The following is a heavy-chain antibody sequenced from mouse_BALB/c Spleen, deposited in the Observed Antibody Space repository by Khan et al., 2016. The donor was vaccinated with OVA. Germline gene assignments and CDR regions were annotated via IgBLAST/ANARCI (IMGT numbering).Heavy chain of an antibody. Sequence: QVQLQQSGPELVKPGASVKMSCKASGYTFTDYVMNWVKQRNGQGLEWIGKIYPGSDSTYYNEKFKGKATLTTDRSSNTAYMQLSNLTSEDSAVFFCARAGWYVFAYWGQGTLVTVSA. D-gene: IGHD1-1*02. CDR2: IYPGSDST. J-gene: IGHJ3*01. CDR3: ARAGWYVFAY. CDR1: GYTFTDYV. V-gene: IGHV1-77*01.